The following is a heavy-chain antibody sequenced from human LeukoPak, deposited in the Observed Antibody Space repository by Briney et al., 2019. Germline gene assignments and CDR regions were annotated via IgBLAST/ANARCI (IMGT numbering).Heavy chain of an antibody. D-gene: IGHD6-19*01. Sequence: ASVKVSCKASVYTFTSYGISWVRQAPGQGLAWMGWISAYNGNTNYAQKFQGRVTMTTDTSTSTAYMELRSLRSDDTAVYYCARAGVGGWQWLVFKPCAFDIWGQGTMVTVSS. CDR1: VYTFTSYG. CDR3: ARAGVGGWQWLVFKPCAFDI. J-gene: IGHJ3*02. CDR2: ISAYNGNT. V-gene: IGHV1-18*01.